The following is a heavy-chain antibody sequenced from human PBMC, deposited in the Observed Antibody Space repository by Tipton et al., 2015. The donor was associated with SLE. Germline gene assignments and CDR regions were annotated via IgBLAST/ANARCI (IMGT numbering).Heavy chain of an antibody. D-gene: IGHD4-23*01. CDR1: GFTFSDYY. CDR2: ISSSGSTI. CDR3: ARGRRGITVVTYFDY. Sequence: SLRLSCAASGFTFSDYYMSWIRQAPGKGLEWVSYISSSGSTIYYADSVKGRFTISRDNAKNSLYLQMNSLGAEDTALYYCARGRRGITVVTYFDYWGQGSLVTVSS. V-gene: IGHV3-11*01. J-gene: IGHJ4*02.